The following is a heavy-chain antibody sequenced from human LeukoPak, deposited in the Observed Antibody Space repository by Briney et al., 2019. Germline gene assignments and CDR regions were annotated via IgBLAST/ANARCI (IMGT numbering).Heavy chain of an antibody. CDR2: IDPGDSDT. D-gene: IGHD2-15*01. CDR3: ARQLVVAATLVTSYDAFDI. V-gene: IGHV5-51*01. J-gene: IGHJ3*02. CDR1: GYSFTTYW. Sequence: GESLKISCKGSGYSFTTYWIGWVRQMPGKGLEWMGIIDPGDSDTRHSPSFQGQVTISADKSISTAYLQWSSLKASDTAMYYCARQLVVAATLVTSYDAFDIWGRGTMVTVSS.